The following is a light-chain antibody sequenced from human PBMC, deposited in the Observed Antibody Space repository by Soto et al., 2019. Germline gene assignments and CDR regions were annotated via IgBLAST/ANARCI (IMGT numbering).Light chain of an antibody. CDR3: QVWGSNADPYVV. J-gene: IGLJ2*01. V-gene: IGLV3-21*04. CDR1: NIGGKS. Sequence: SYELTQPPSVSVAPGKTASITCGGNNIGGKSVHWYQLRPGQAPVLIIYNDDGRPSGIPERFSGSNSGNTATLTVSWVEAGDEADYYCQVWGSNADPYVVFGGGTKLTVL. CDR2: NDD.